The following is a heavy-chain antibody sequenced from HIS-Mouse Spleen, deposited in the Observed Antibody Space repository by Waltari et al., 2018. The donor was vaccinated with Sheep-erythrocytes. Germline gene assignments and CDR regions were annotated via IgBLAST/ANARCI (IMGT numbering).Heavy chain of an antibody. D-gene: IGHD3-3*01. V-gene: IGHV2-70*01. CDR3: ARTPRDYDFWSGYYFYYYGMDV. Sequence: IRQPPGKALEWLALIDWDDDKYYSTSLKTRLTISKDTSKNQVVLTMTNMDPVDTATYYCARTPRDYDFWSGYYFYYYGMDVWGQGTTVTVSS. CDR2: IDWDDDK. J-gene: IGHJ6*02.